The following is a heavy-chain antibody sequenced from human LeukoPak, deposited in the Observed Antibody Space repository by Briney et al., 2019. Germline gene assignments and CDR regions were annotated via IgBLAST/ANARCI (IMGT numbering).Heavy chain of an antibody. Sequence: PGGSLRLSCVASRLTFSAYCMHWVRQGPEKGVKWVSRICPDGSVVNHADSVKGRFTTSRDNAKNTVFLQMNSLRVDDTAVYYCVRDLREADHWGLGTLVTVSS. CDR1: RLTFSAYC. CDR2: ICPDGSVV. V-gene: IGHV3-74*01. D-gene: IGHD3-10*01. J-gene: IGHJ4*02. CDR3: VRDLREADH.